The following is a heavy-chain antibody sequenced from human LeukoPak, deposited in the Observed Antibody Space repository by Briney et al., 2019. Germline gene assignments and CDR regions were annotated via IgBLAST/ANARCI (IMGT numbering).Heavy chain of an antibody. J-gene: IGHJ6*02. CDR2: IKQDGSEK. CDR3: ARWWHVVVPAAIEDYYYGMDV. V-gene: IGHV3-7*01. Sequence: GGSLRLSCAASGFTFSSYWMSWVRQAPGKGLEWVANIKQDGSEKYYVDSVKGRFTISRDNAKNSLYLQMNSLRAEDTAVYYCARWWHVVVPAAIEDYYYGMDVWGQGTTVTVSS. D-gene: IGHD2-2*01. CDR1: GFTFSSYW.